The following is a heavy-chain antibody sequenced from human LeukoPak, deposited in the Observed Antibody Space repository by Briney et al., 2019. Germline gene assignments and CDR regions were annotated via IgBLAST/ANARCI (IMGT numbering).Heavy chain of an antibody. V-gene: IGHV4-59*08. CDR2: IFYSGNT. J-gene: IGHJ4*02. CDR1: GVSISSYY. CDR3: ARLAAISGSDYPDD. D-gene: IGHD1-26*01. Sequence: SETLSLTCTVSGVSISSYYWSWIRQPPGKGLELIGYIFYSGNTIYNPSPKSRVTISVDTSKDHFSLRLRSVTAADTAVYYCARLAAISGSDYPDDWGQGTLVTVSS.